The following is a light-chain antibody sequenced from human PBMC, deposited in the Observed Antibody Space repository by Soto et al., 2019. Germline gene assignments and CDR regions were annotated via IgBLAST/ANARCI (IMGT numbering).Light chain of an antibody. CDR1: SSNIGAGYD. V-gene: IGLV1-40*01. CDR2: GNS. CDR3: QSYDSSLSSLV. J-gene: IGLJ2*01. Sequence: QSVLTQPPSVSGAPGQGVTISCAGSSSNIGAGYDVHWYQLLPGTAPKVLIYGNSNRPSGVPDRFSGSKSGTSASLAITGVQAEDEADYYCQSYDSSLSSLVFGGGTKVTVL.